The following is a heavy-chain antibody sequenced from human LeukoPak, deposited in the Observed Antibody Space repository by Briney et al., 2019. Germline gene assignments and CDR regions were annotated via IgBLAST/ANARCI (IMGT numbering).Heavy chain of an antibody. Sequence: GGSLRLSCAASGFTFSSYEMNWVGQAPGKGLEWVSYISSSGITIYYADAVKGRFTISSDNAKNSLYLQMNSLRAEDTAVYYCAELGITMIGGVWGKGTTVTISS. J-gene: IGHJ6*04. CDR2: ISSSGITI. D-gene: IGHD3-10*02. V-gene: IGHV3-48*03. CDR1: GFTFSSYE. CDR3: AELGITMIGGV.